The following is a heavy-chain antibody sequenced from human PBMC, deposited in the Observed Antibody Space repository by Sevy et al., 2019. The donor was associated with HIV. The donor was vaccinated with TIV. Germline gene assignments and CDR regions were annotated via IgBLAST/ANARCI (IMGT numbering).Heavy chain of an antibody. J-gene: IGHJ6*02. Sequence: GGSLRLSCIASGFSFSNFGMHWVRQAPGKGLEWVAISSYDGHTNYFGDSVKGGFTISRDNSKNTLYLQMISLRVQDTAVYYCAKDLLQLTIKELAQDYYYGMDVWGQGTTVTVSS. V-gene: IGHV3-30*18. CDR2: SSYDGHTN. CDR1: GFSFSNFG. D-gene: IGHD4-4*01. CDR3: AKDLLQLTIKELAQDYYYGMDV.